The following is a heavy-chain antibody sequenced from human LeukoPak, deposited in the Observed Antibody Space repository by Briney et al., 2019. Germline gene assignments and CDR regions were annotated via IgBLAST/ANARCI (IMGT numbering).Heavy chain of an antibody. Sequence: PSETLSLTCTVSGGSISSSSYYWGWIRQPPGKGLEWIGSIYYSGSTYYNPSLKSRVTISVDTSKNQFSLKLSSVTAAGTAVYYCARHAPVGDILTGYYNPIDYWGQGTLVTVSS. CDR3: ARHAPVGDILTGYYNPIDY. V-gene: IGHV4-39*01. J-gene: IGHJ4*02. CDR2: IYYSGST. D-gene: IGHD3-9*01. CDR1: GGSISSSSYY.